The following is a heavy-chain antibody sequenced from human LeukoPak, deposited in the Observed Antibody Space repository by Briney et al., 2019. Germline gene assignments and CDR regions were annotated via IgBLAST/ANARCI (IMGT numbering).Heavy chain of an antibody. J-gene: IGHJ4*02. CDR2: ISAYNGNT. D-gene: IGHD1-26*01. V-gene: IGHV1-18*04. Sequence: GASVKVSCKASGYTFTGYYMHWVRQAPGQGLEWMGWISAYNGNTNYAQKLQGRVTMTTDTSTSTAYMELRSLRSDDTAVYYCARDPGASPFDYWGQGTLVTVSS. CDR3: ARDPGASPFDY. CDR1: GYTFTGYY.